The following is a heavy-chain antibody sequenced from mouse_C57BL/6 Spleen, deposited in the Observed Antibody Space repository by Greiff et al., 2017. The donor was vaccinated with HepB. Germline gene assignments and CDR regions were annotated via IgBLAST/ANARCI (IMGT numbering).Heavy chain of an antibody. CDR2: ISDGGSYT. Sequence: EVMLVESGGGLVKPGGSLKLSCAASGFTFSSYAMSWVRQTPEKRLEWVATISDGGSYTYYPDNVKGRFTISRDNAKNNLYLQMSHLKSEDTAMYYCARAEREDFDYWGQGTTLTVSS. V-gene: IGHV5-4*03. CDR3: ARAEREDFDY. J-gene: IGHJ2*01. CDR1: GFTFSSYA.